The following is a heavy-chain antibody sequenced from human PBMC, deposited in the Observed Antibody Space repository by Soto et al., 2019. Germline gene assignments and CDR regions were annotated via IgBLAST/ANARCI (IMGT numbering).Heavy chain of an antibody. V-gene: IGHV3-53*01. CDR2: IHSAGST. J-gene: IGHJ4*02. CDR1: GFSVSTSY. Sequence: VPLVESGGGLIQPGGSLRLSCAASGFSVSTSYMSWVRQAPGKGLEWVSSIHSAGSTHYADSVRGRFTISRDNAKNTLYLQMNSLGTEDTAVYYCARDSHSPERFDSWGQGTLVTVAS. D-gene: IGHD4-4*01. CDR3: ARDSHSPERFDS.